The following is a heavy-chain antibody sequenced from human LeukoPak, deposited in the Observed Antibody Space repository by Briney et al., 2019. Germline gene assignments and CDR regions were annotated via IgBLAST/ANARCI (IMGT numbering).Heavy chain of an antibody. J-gene: IGHJ5*02. Sequence: SETLSLTCTVSARPISSYYWSCIRQPPGKGLEWIRYIYYSGSTKYNPSLTSRVTISVDTSKNQFSLNLSSVTAADTAVYYCARERAYSSGWYGWFDPWGQGTLVTVSS. CDR2: IYYSGST. CDR1: ARPISSYY. V-gene: IGHV4-59*01. D-gene: IGHD6-19*01. CDR3: ARERAYSSGWYGWFDP.